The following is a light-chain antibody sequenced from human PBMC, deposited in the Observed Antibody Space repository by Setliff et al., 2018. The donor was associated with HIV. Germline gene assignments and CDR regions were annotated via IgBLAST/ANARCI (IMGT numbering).Light chain of an antibody. CDR3: CSYAGSSTYV. Sequence: QSALTQPASVSGSPGQSITLSCTGTSSDVGSYNLVSWYQHHPGKAPKLMIYEVSKRPSGVSNRFSGSKSGNTASLTISGLRAEDEADYYCCSYAGSSTYVFGTGTKVTV. V-gene: IGLV2-23*02. J-gene: IGLJ1*01. CDR1: SSDVGSYNL. CDR2: EVS.